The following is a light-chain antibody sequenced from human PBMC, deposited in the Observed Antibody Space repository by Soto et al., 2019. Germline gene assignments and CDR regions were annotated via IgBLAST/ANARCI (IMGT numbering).Light chain of an antibody. CDR3: LQDYIYPWT. V-gene: IGKV1-6*01. CDR1: QGMGND. Sequence: AIQVTQSPSSLSASVGDRVTISCRASQGMGNDLGCYQQKPGKAPKLLIYAAYTLQTGVASRFSGSGSDTDFTLTISSLQPEDFATYYCLQDYIYPWTFGQGTQVEIK. CDR2: AAY. J-gene: IGKJ1*01.